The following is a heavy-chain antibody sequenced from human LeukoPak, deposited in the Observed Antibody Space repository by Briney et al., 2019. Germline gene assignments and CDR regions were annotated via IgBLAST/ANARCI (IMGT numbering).Heavy chain of an antibody. J-gene: IGHJ4*02. D-gene: IGHD3/OR15-3a*01. CDR2: IYYSGNT. CDR1: GVSISSSNSY. V-gene: IGHV4-39*01. Sequence: SETLSLTCTVSGVSISSSNSYWGWLRQPPGTGLEWIGSIYYSGNTCYNASLKSQVSISIDTSKNQFSLRLTSVTAADTAVYYCARQTGSGLFILPGGQGTLVTVSS. CDR3: ARQTGSGLFILP.